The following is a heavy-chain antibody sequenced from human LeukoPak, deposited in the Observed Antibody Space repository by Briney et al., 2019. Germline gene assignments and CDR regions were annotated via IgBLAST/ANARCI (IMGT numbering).Heavy chain of an antibody. CDR2: ISGSGGST. CDR1: GFTFSSYA. D-gene: IGHD1-26*01. V-gene: IGHV3-23*01. CDR3: AKDRSGRDRQAKGY. J-gene: IGHJ4*02. Sequence: GGSLRLSCAASGFTFSSYAMSWVRQAPGEGLEWVSAISGSGGSTYYADSVKGRFTISRDNSKNTLYLQMNSLRAEDTGVYYCAKDRSGRDRQAKGYWGQGTLVTVSS.